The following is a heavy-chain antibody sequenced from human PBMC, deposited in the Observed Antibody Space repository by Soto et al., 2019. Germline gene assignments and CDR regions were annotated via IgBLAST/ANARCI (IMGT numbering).Heavy chain of an antibody. V-gene: IGHV4-4*07. CDR1: TGSINSYY. Sequence: SETLSLTCTVSTGSINSYYWSWIRQPAGKGLEWIGRIYTTGSTTYNPSLKSRVTMSVDTSKKQVSLNLTSVTAADTAVYYCARLRGGYYYYGMDVWGQGTTVTVS. CDR2: IYTTGST. J-gene: IGHJ6*02. CDR3: ARLRGGYYYYGMDV. D-gene: IGHD3-16*01.